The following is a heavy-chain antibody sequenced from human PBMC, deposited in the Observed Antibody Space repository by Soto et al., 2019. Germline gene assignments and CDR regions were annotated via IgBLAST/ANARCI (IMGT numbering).Heavy chain of an antibody. CDR1: GFFFSSYT. Sequence: EVQLLESGGGLVQPGGSLRLSCVGSGFFFSSYTMTWVRQAPGKGLEWVSSFSATSENTYYADSERGRFTISSDNSKNTLFLQMNSLTAEDTAMYYCAKAGDQQWVRLPFDYWGQGILVIVSS. CDR2: FSATSENT. D-gene: IGHD6-19*01. CDR3: AKAGDQQWVRLPFDY. J-gene: IGHJ4*02. V-gene: IGHV3-23*01.